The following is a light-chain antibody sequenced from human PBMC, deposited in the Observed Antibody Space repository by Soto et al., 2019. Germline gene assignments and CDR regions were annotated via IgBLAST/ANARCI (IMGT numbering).Light chain of an antibody. J-gene: IGLJ1*01. Sequence: QSALTQPASVSGSPGQSITLSCTGTSSDVGAYDYVSWFQQHPGKAPKLMIYEVNYRPSGVSNRFSGSKSGNTASLTISGLQGEDEADYXXSSYTSSSTLVFGTGTKLTV. CDR3: SSYTSSSTLV. CDR2: EVN. CDR1: SSDVGAYDY. V-gene: IGLV2-14*01.